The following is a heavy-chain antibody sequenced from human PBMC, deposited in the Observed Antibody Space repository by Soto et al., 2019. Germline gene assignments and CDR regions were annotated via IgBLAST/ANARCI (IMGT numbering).Heavy chain of an antibody. CDR1: GFTFSDYY. V-gene: IGHV3-11*01. J-gene: IGHJ5*02. CDR2: ISNSGDVI. Sequence: GGSLRLSCAASGFTFSDYYMTWIRQAPGKGLEWVSYISNSGDVIYYTDSVKGRFTISRDNAKNSLFLQMNSLRAEDTAVYYCARERSSSTTWFDPWGQGTLVTVSS. D-gene: IGHD2-2*01. CDR3: ARERSSSTTWFDP.